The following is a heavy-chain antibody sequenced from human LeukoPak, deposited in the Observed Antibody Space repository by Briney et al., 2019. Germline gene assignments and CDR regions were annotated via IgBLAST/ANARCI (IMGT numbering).Heavy chain of an antibody. Sequence: PGRSLRLSCAASGFTFSNYAMHWVRQAPGKGLEWVAVISSDGSNKYYADSVKGRFTISRDNSKNTLYLQMNSLRAEDTAVYYCARDKAYGDSEDYWGQGTLVTVSS. V-gene: IGHV3-30-3*01. CDR1: GFTFSNYA. CDR3: ARDKAYGDSEDY. D-gene: IGHD4-17*01. CDR2: ISSDGSNK. J-gene: IGHJ4*02.